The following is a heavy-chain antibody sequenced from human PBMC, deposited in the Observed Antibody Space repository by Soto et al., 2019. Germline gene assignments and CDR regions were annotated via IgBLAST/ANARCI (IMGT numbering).Heavy chain of an antibody. CDR2: IIPIFGTT. J-gene: IGHJ6*02. V-gene: IGHV1-69*01. Sequence: QVQLVQSGAEVKKPGSSVKVSCKASGDTFTRYGVSWVRQAPGQGLEWMGGIIPIFGTTNYAQKFQDRVTISADESTSIAYAELSSLRSEDTAVCYCASGQYRLSLSYSYYYVLEVWGQGTTVTVSS. CDR1: GDTFTRYG. D-gene: IGHD2-2*01. CDR3: ASGQYRLSLSYSYYYVLEV.